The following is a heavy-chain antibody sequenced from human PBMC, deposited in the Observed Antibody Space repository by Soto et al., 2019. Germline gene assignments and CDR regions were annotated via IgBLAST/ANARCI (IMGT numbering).Heavy chain of an antibody. CDR3: ARSSGGSYHSHAFDI. V-gene: IGHV3-53*01. CDR2: IHSGGGT. D-gene: IGHD3-16*02. CDR1: GFTVSSSY. Sequence: GGSLRLSCAASGFTVSSSYMNWVRQAPGKGLEWVSIIHSGGGTHYADSVKGRFTISRDNSKNTLYLQMNGLRAEDTAVYYCARSSGGSYHSHAFDIWGQGTMVTVSS. J-gene: IGHJ3*02.